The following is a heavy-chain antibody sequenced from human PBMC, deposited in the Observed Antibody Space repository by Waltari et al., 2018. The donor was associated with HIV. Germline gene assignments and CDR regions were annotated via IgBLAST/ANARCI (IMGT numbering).Heavy chain of an antibody. CDR1: GYTFTAYY. J-gene: IGHJ5*02. D-gene: IGHD3-9*01. V-gene: IGHV1-2*02. CDR2: MNPNSGGT. Sequence: VQLVQSGAEVKKPGASVKVSCKASGYTFTAYYIHWVRQAPGQGLEWMGWMNPNSGGTNYPQKFKGRVTMTRDTSIKTAYLQLSGLTSDDTALYWCSRGGTILTGYYPSGVSWGQGTPVTVSS. CDR3: SRGGTILTGYYPSGVS.